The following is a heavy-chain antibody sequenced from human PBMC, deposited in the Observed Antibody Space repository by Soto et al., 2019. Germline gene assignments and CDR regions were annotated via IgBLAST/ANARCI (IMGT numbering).Heavy chain of an antibody. J-gene: IGHJ4*02. D-gene: IGHD5-12*01. CDR2: IWYDGSSK. CDR3: ARDFVGGGYHFDY. Sequence: QVQLVESGGGVVQPGRSLRLSCAASGFTFNTYAMHWVRQAPGKGLEWVAVIWYDGSSKFYADSVKGRFTISRDNSKNTLYLQMNSLRAEDTAVYFCARDFVGGGYHFDYWGQGTLVSVSS. V-gene: IGHV3-33*01. CDR1: GFTFNTYA.